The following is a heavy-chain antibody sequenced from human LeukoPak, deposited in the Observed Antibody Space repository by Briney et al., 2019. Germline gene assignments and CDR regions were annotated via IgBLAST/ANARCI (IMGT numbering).Heavy chain of an antibody. J-gene: IGHJ4*02. CDR3: ARCSSTSCFH. D-gene: IGHD2-2*01. CDR2: IYHSGST. CDR1: GGSISSGGYY. Sequence: PSETLFLTCTVSGGSISSGGYYWSWIRQPPGKGLEWIGYIYHSGSTYYNPSLKSRVTISVDRSKNQFSLKLSSVTAADTAVYYCARCSSTSCFHWGQGTLVTVSS. V-gene: IGHV4-30-2*01.